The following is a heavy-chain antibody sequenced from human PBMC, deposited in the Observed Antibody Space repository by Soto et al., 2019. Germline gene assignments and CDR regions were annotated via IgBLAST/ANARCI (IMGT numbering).Heavy chain of an antibody. CDR3: ARDPAPYSSSFDY. CDR1: GFTFSSYG. Sequence: GGSLRLSCAASGFTFSSYGMHWVRQAPGKGLEWVAVIWYDGSNKYYADSVKGRFTISRDNSKNTLYLQMNSLGAEDTAVYYCARDPAPYSSSFDYWGQGTLVTVSS. J-gene: IGHJ4*02. D-gene: IGHD6-13*01. V-gene: IGHV3-33*08. CDR2: IWYDGSNK.